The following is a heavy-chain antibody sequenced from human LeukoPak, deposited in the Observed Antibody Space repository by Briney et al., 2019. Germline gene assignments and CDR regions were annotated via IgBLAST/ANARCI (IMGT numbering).Heavy chain of an antibody. J-gene: IGHJ3*02. CDR2: INPSGGST. Sequence: EASVKVSCKASGYTFTSYYMHWVRQAPGQGLEWMGIINPSGGSTSYAQKFQGRVTMTRDMSTSTVYMELSRLRSDDTAVYYCARDSGVVAATLDAFDIWGQGTMVTVSS. CDR1: GYTFTSYY. CDR3: ARDSGVVAATLDAFDI. D-gene: IGHD2-15*01. V-gene: IGHV1-46*01.